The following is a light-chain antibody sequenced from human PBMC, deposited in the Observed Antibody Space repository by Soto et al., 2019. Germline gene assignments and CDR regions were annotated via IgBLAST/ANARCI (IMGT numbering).Light chain of an antibody. V-gene: IGLV2-14*01. CDR1: SSDVGGYNY. CDR2: DVS. CDR3: RSYTSSSTVA. J-gene: IGLJ2*01. Sequence: QSGLTQPVSVSGSPGQSIPISCTGTSSDVGGYNYVSWYQQHPGKAPKLTIYDVSSRPSGVSKRFSGSKSGNTASLTISGLQAEAEADYYCRSYTSSSTVAFGGGPPLPV.